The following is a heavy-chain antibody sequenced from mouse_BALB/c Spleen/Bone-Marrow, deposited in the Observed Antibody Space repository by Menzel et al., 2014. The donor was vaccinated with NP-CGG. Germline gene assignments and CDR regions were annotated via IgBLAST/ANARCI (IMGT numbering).Heavy chain of an antibody. CDR3: ARDENYDIYWYFDV. V-gene: IGHV7-3*02. CDR1: GFTFXDYY. Sequence: EVKLMESGGGLVQPGGSLRLSCATSGFTFXDYYMSWVRQTPGKALEWLGFIRNKANGYTTDYSVSVKGRFTISRDNSQSILYLQMNTLRAEDSATYYCARDENYDIYWYFDVWGAGTTVTVSS. D-gene: IGHD1-1*01. CDR2: IRNKANGYTT. J-gene: IGHJ1*01.